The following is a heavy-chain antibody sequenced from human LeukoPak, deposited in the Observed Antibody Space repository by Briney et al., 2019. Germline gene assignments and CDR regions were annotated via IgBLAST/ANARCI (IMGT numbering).Heavy chain of an antibody. CDR1: GGTFRSYA. J-gene: IGHJ4*02. CDR3: AREGISRVAAGTSNVLLDY. D-gene: IGHD6-25*01. V-gene: IGHV1-69*01. Sequence: SVKVSCKASGGTFRSYAISWVRQAPGQGLEWMGGSIPIFGTANYEQEFRGRVTITADEATSTAYMELSSLRSEDTAVYYCAREGISRVAAGTSNVLLDYWGQGGLVTV. CDR2: SIPIFGTA.